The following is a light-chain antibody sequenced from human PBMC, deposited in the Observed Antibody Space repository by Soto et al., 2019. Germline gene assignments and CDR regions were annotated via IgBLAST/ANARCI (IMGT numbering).Light chain of an antibody. CDR2: NNN. V-gene: IGLV1-44*01. CDR3: ATSDDSLHALLL. Sequence: QSVLTQPPSASGTPGQRVTISCSGSSSNIGTNTVNWYLELPGTAPKLLIYNNNKRPSGVPERFSGSKSGTSASLAISGLQSEDEANYYSATSDDSLHALLLSGPGTKLTV. CDR1: SSNIGTNT. J-gene: IGLJ1*01.